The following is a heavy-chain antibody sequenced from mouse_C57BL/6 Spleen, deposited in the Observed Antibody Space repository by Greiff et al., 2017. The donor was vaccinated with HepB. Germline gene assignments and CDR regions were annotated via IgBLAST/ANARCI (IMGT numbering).Heavy chain of an antibody. Sequence: EVKLVESGAELVKPGASVKLSCTASGFNIKDYYMHWVKQRTEQGLEWIGRIDPEDGETKYAPKFQGKATITADTSSNTAYLQLSSLTSEDTAVYYCARNYYGSSLAYWGQGTLVTVSA. V-gene: IGHV14-2*01. J-gene: IGHJ3*01. CDR1: GFNIKDYY. D-gene: IGHD1-1*01. CDR3: ARNYYGSSLAY. CDR2: IDPEDGET.